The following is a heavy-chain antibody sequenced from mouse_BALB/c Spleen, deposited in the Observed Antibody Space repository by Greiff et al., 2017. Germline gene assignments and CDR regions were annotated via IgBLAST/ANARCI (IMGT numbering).Heavy chain of an antibody. J-gene: IGHJ3*01. CDR3: ARDYYGPQFAY. Sequence: EVQLQQSGAELVRPGALVKLSCKASGFNIKDYYMHWVKQRPEQGLEWIGRIDPANGNTKYDPKFQGKATITADTSSNTAYLQLSSLTSEDTAVYYCARDYYGPQFAYWGQGTLVTVSA. CDR2: IDPANGNT. CDR1: GFNIKDYY. V-gene: IGHV14-1*02. D-gene: IGHD1-1*01.